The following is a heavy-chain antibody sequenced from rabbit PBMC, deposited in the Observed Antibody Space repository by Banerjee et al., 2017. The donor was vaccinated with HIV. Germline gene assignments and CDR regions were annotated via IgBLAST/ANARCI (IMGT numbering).Heavy chain of an antibody. CDR3: ARDAGYAGSNL. D-gene: IGHD4-2*01. J-gene: IGHJ4*01. CDR2: IYGGSSGIT. CDR1: GFSFSSIYY. V-gene: IGHV1S45*01. Sequence: QEQLVESGGGLVQPEGSLTLTCTASGFSFSSIYYMCWVRQVPGKGLEWIACIYGGSSGITYYASWAKGRFTISKTSSTTATLQMTSLTAADTATYFCARDAGYAGSNLWGPGTLVTVS.